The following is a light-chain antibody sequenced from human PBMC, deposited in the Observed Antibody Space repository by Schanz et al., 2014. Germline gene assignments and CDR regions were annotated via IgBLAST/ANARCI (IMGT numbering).Light chain of an antibody. CDR1: SSDVGRYDY. CDR2: EVS. CDR3: SSYAGSVL. J-gene: IGLJ2*01. Sequence: QSALTQPPSASGSPGQSVTISCTGTSSDVGRYDYVSWYQQHPGKAPKLMIYEVSKRPSGVPDRFSGSKSGNTASLTISGLQAEDEADYYCSSYAGSVLFGGGTKLTVL. V-gene: IGLV2-8*01.